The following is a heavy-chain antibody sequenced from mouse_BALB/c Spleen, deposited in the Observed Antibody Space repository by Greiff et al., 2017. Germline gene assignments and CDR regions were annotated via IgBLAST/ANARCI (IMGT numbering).Heavy chain of an antibody. CDR2: IYPGGGYT. J-gene: IGHJ1*01. Sequence: QVQLKESGAELVRPGTSVKISCKASGYTFTNYWLGWVKQRPGHGLEWIGDIYPGGGYTNYNEKFKGKATLTADTSSSTAYMQLSSLTSEDSAVYFCATLDLLWLRRGRYFDVWGAGTTVTVSA. V-gene: IGHV1-63*02. D-gene: IGHD2-2*01. CDR3: ATLDLLWLRRGRYFDV. CDR1: GYTFTNYW.